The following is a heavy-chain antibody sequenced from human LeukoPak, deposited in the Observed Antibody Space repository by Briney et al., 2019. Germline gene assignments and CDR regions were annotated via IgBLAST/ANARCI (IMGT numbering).Heavy chain of an antibody. Sequence: PSETLSLTCAVYGGSFSSYYWGWIRQPPGKGLEWIGSIYYSGSTYYNPSLKSRVTISVDTSKNQFSLKLSSVTAADTAVYYCASITGGYYFDYWGQGTLVTVSS. V-gene: IGHV4-39*01. D-gene: IGHD1-14*01. CDR1: GGSFSSYY. CDR3: ASITGGYYFDY. CDR2: IYYSGST. J-gene: IGHJ4*02.